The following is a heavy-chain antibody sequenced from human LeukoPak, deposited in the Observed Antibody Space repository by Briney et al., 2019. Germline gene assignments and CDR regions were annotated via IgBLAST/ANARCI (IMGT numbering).Heavy chain of an antibody. V-gene: IGHV3-30-3*01. CDR1: GFTFSSYA. Sequence: GGSLRLSCAASGFTFSSYAMHWVRQAPGKGLEWVAVISYDGSNKYYADSVKGRFTIPRDNSKNTLYLQMNSLRAEDTAVYYCARETPNYDSSGYDYWGQGTLVTVSS. D-gene: IGHD3-22*01. CDR3: ARETPNYDSSGYDY. CDR2: ISYDGSNK. J-gene: IGHJ4*02.